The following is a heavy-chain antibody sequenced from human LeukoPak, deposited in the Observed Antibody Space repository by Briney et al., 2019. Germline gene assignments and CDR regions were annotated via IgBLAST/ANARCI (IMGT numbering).Heavy chain of an antibody. Sequence: ASVKVSCKASGYTFSRYDINWVRQGTGQGLEWMGWVNPNSGNTGYAQKFQGRVTITRNTSISTACMELSSLRSEDTAVYYCARGPYDSSGYRFDYWGQGTLVTVSS. D-gene: IGHD3-22*01. CDR1: GYTFSRYD. J-gene: IGHJ4*02. V-gene: IGHV1-8*03. CDR2: VNPNSGNT. CDR3: ARGPYDSSGYRFDY.